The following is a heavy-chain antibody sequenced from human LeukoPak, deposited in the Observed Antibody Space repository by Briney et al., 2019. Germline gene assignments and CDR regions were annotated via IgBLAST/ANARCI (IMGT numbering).Heavy chain of an antibody. D-gene: IGHD4/OR15-4a*01. CDR2: IKQDGSEQ. Sequence: GGSLRLSCAASGFTFSSYWMSWVRQAPGKGLEWVANIKQDGSEQYYVDSVKGRFTISRDNSKNTLYLQMNSLRAEDTAVYYCARRAGAYSHPYDYWGQGTLVTVSS. CDR3: ARRAGAYSHPYDY. CDR1: GFTFSSYW. J-gene: IGHJ4*02. V-gene: IGHV3-7*03.